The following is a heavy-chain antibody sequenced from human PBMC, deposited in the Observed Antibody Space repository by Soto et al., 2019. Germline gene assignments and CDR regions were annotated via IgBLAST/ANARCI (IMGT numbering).Heavy chain of an antibody. V-gene: IGHV1-8*01. CDR3: ATLGRLDYTKRD. Sequence: ASVKVSCKASGYTFTSYNINWVRQAPGQGLEWVAGSNSNSGNSDHAQKFQGRLTVTRDTSISTAYMELSSLRSDDTAVYYCATLGRLDYTKRDWGQGTLVTVSS. D-gene: IGHD4-4*01. CDR1: GYTFTSYN. CDR2: SNSNSGNS. J-gene: IGHJ4*02.